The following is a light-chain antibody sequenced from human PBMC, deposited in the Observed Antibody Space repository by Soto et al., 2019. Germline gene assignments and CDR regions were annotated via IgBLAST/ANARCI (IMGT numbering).Light chain of an antibody. V-gene: IGKV3-20*01. CDR1: QTIRKNF. CDR3: HQYGTSWWT. Sequence: EIVLTQSPGTLSLSPGERATLSCRASQTIRKNFLAWYQQKPGQAPRLLIHDASSRATGIPDRFSGSGSGTAFTLTISRLEPEDFALYYCHQYGTSWWTFGQGTKVEI. J-gene: IGKJ1*01. CDR2: DAS.